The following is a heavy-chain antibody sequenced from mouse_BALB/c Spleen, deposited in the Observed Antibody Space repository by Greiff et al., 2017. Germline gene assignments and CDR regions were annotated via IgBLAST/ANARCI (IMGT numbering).Heavy chain of an antibody. Sequence: EVQRVESGGGLVKPGGSLKLSCAASGFTFSSYAMSWVRQTPEKRLEWVASISSGGSTYYPDSVKGRFTISRDNARNILYLQMSSLRSEDTAMYYCARVPDYYGSSYWYFDVWGAGTTVTVSS. CDR3: ARVPDYYGSSYWYFDV. V-gene: IGHV5-6-5*01. CDR2: ISSGGST. CDR1: GFTFSSYA. D-gene: IGHD1-1*01. J-gene: IGHJ1*01.